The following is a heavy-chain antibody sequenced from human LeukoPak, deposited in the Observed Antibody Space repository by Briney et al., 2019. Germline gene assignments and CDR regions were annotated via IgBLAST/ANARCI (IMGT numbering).Heavy chain of an antibody. Sequence: GASVKVSCKASGYTFTSYGISWVRQAPGQGLEWMGWISAYNGNTNYAQKLQGRVTMTTDTSTSTAYMELRSLRSDDTAVYYCARSPIDTYPYYFDYWGQGTLVTVSS. D-gene: IGHD5-18*01. CDR3: ARSPIDTYPYYFDY. J-gene: IGHJ4*02. CDR1: GYTFTSYG. V-gene: IGHV1-18*01. CDR2: ISAYNGNT.